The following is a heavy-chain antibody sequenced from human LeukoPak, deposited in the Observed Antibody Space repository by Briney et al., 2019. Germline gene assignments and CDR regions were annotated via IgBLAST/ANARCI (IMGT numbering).Heavy chain of an antibody. CDR2: IIPMFGTT. Sequence: GSSVKVSCKTSGDVFGSYVITWVRQAPGQGLEWMGVIIPMFGTTNNAQKFRDRMTITADESTSTVYMDLSSLRSEDTAVYYCLVEKGNCSCSSCDVGVDGSDMWGQGTMVTVSS. CDR1: GDVFGSYV. D-gene: IGHD2-15*01. V-gene: IGHV1-69*01. J-gene: IGHJ3*02. CDR3: LVEKGNCSCSSCDVGVDGSDM.